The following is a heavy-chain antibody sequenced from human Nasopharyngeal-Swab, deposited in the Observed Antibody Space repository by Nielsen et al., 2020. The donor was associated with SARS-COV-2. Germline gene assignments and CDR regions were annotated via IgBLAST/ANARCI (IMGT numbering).Heavy chain of an antibody. CDR3: ARFPYSSGWGFDY. CDR2: IYTSGST. Sequence: LRLSCTVSGGSVSSGSYYWSWIRQPAGKGLEWIGRIYTSGSTNYNPSLKSRVAISVDTSKNQFSLKLSSVTAADTAVYYCARFPYSSGWGFDYWGQGTLVTVSS. D-gene: IGHD6-19*01. J-gene: IGHJ4*02. V-gene: IGHV4-61*02. CDR1: GGSVSSGSYY.